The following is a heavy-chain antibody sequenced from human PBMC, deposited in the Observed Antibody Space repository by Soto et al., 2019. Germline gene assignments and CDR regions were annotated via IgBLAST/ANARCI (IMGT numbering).Heavy chain of an antibody. CDR1: GDTFSSYA. J-gene: IGHJ5*02. D-gene: IGHD3-3*01. V-gene: IGHV1-69*13. CDR2: IIPIFGTA. Sequence: GASVKVSCKASGDTFSSYAISWVRQAPRQGLEWMGGIIPIFGTANYAQKFQGRVTITADESTSTAYMELSSLRSEDTAVYYCARAIAVFGVVMVSVSYNWFDPWGQGTLVTVSS. CDR3: ARAIAVFGVVMVSVSYNWFDP.